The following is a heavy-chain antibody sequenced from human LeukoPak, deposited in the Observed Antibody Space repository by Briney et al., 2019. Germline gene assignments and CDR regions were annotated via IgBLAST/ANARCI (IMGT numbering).Heavy chain of an antibody. CDR2: IKQHGSEK. CDR3: ARYASTWDLDS. CDR1: GVSFSAYW. J-gene: IGHJ4*02. V-gene: IGHV3-7*01. D-gene: IGHD6-13*01. Sequence: PGGSLRFSCAASGVSFSAYWMSWVRQAPGRGLEWVANIKQHGSEKYYVDSVKGRFTISRDDAKNSLYLQMNSLRAEDTAVYYCARYASTWDLDSWGQGTLVTVSS.